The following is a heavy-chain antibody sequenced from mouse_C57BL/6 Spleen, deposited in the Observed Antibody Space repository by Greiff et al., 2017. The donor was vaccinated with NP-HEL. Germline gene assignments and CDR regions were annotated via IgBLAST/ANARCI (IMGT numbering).Heavy chain of an antibody. V-gene: IGHV2-2*01. D-gene: IGHD2-4*01. CDR2: IWSGGST. CDR1: GFSLTSYG. Sequence: VKLMESGPGLVQPSQSLSITCTVSGFSLTSYGVHWVRQSPGKGLEWLGVIWSGGSTDYNAAFISRLSISKDNSKSQVFFKMNSLQADDTAIYYCARNLGLRLYAMDYWGQGTSVTVSS. J-gene: IGHJ4*01. CDR3: ARNLGLRLYAMDY.